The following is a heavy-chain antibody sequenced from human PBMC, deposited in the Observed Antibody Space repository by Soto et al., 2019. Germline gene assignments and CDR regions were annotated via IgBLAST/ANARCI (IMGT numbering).Heavy chain of an antibody. CDR2: IRSKAYGGTT. D-gene: IGHD1-7*01. V-gene: IGHV3-49*04. CDR3: SRAGNRFRTTNWLDP. CDR1: GFTFGDYA. Sequence: PGGSLRLSCTASGFTFGDYAMNWVRQAPGKGLEWLGFIRSKAYGGTTEFAASVKGRISISRDDSRRIADLELHSLKADDTGVYFCSRAGNRFRTTNWLDPWGQGTLVTVSS. J-gene: IGHJ5*02.